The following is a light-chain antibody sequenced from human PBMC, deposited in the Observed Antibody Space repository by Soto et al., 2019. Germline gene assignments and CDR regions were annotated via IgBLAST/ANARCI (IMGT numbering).Light chain of an antibody. Sequence: EIVLTHSPGTLSLSPWERATLSCSASQSVSSSYLAWYQQKPGQAPRLLIHDASNRATGIPARFSGSGSGTDFTLTISSLEPEDFAVYYCHQHHGSPRTFGQGTKVDI. CDR2: DAS. V-gene: IGKV3-20*01. J-gene: IGKJ1*01. CDR3: HQHHGSPRT. CDR1: QSVSSSY.